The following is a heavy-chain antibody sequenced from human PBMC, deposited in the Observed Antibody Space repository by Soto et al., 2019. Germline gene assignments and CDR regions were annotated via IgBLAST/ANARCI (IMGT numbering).Heavy chain of an antibody. CDR1: GYAFTSYY. Sequence: GGSVKVYCKASGYAFTSYYMHLVRQAPGQGLEWMGIINPSGGSTSYAQKFQGRVTMTRDTSTSTVYMELSSLRSEDTAVYYCARDRIEQWLDYYYGMDVWGQGTTVTVSS. J-gene: IGHJ6*01. D-gene: IGHD6-19*01. V-gene: IGHV1-46*01. CDR3: ARDRIEQWLDYYYGMDV. CDR2: INPSGGST.